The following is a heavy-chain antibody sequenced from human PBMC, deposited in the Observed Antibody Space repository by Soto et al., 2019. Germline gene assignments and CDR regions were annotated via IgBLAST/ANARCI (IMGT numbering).Heavy chain of an antibody. CDR1: GGSFRNFV. D-gene: IGHD3-16*01. Sequence: QVQLVQSGAEVKKPGSSVKVSCKASGGSFRNFVISWVRQAPGQGLEWMGGIIPNSDTTNYAQKFQGKVTITADESTSTAYMELSGLTSEDTSLYYCARDLGGEATIRFWGQGTLVTVSS. CDR2: IIPNSDTT. V-gene: IGHV1-69*01. J-gene: IGHJ4*02. CDR3: ARDLGGEATIRF.